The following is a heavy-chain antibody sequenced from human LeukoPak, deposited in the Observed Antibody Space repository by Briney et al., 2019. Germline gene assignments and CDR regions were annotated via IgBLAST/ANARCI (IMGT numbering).Heavy chain of an antibody. V-gene: IGHV1-69*04. J-gene: IGHJ4*02. CDR1: GGTFSSYA. Sequence: ASVKVSCKASGGTFSSYAISWVRQAPGQGLEWMGRIIPILGIANYAQKFQGRVTITADKSTSTVYMELSSLRSEDTAVYYCARDTLTAGYSGYDYSDYWGQGTLVTVSS. D-gene: IGHD5-12*01. CDR3: ARDTLTAGYSGYDYSDY. CDR2: IIPILGIA.